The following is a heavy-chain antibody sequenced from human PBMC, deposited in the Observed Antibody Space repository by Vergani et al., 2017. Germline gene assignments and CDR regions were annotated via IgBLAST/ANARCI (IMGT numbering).Heavy chain of an antibody. V-gene: IGHV5-51*03. CDR1: GYSFTSYW. CDR3: ARRYDSSGFYGDWYFDL. J-gene: IGHJ2*01. CDR2: IYPGDSDT. D-gene: IGHD3-22*01. Sequence: EVQLVPSGAEVKTPGESLKISCKGSGYSFTSYWIGWVRQMPGKGLEWMGIIYPGDSDTRYSPSFQGQVTISADKSISTAYLQWSSLKASDTAMYYCARRYDSSGFYGDWYFDLWGRGTLVTVSS.